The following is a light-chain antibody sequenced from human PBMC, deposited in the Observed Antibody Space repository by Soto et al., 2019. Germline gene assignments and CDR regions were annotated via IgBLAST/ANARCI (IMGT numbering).Light chain of an antibody. V-gene: IGLV2-14*01. CDR3: SSHSNITPYV. CDR2: DVT. CDR1: SRDVGAYNY. Sequence: QSVLTQPASVSGSPGQSLTISCTGTSRDVGAYNYVSWYQQHPGKAPKLMVYDVTNRPSGVSDRFSGSKSGNTASLTISGLRAEDEADYFCSSHSNITPYVFGTGTKVTVL. J-gene: IGLJ1*01.